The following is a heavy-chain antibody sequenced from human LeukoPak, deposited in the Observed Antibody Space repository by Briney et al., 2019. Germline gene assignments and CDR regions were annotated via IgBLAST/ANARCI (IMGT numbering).Heavy chain of an antibody. J-gene: IGHJ4*02. D-gene: IGHD5-24*01. CDR1: GFTFSSYS. Sequence: GGSLRLSCAASGFTFSSYSMNRVRQAPGKWLEWVSSISSLSNYIYYEDSVKGRFTISRGNSKNTLYLQMNSLRAEDTAVYYCAKLEMATIRDYWGQGTLVTVSS. V-gene: IGHV3-21*01. CDR2: ISSLSNYI. CDR3: AKLEMATIRDY.